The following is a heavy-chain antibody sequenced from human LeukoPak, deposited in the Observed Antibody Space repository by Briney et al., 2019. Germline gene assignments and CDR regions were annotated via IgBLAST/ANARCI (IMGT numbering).Heavy chain of an antibody. CDR1: GGSISSGGYS. V-gene: IGHV4-30-2*01. CDR2: IYHSGST. Sequence: PSETLSLTCAVSGGSISSGGYSWSWLRQPPGKGLEWIGYIYHSGSTYYNPSLKSRVTISVDRSKNQFSLKLSSVTAADTAVYYCARGPWGYYYETPPPSYWGQGTLVTVSS. CDR3: ARGPWGYYYETPPPSY. J-gene: IGHJ4*02. D-gene: IGHD3-22*01.